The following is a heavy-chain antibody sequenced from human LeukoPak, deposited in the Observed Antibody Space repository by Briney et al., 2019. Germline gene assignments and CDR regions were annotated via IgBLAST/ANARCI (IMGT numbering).Heavy chain of an antibody. CDR1: GGTFSSYA. V-gene: IGHV1-69*13. D-gene: IGHD3-9*01. CDR2: IIPIFGTA. J-gene: IGHJ6*02. Sequence: GASVKVSCKASGGTFSSYAISWVRQAPGQGLEWMGGIIPIFGTANYAQKFQGRVTITADESTSTAYMELSSLRSEDTAVYYCAGSTSSCGVFCSTSDYYYYGMDVWGQGTTVTVSS. CDR3: AGSTSSCGVFCSTSDYYYYGMDV.